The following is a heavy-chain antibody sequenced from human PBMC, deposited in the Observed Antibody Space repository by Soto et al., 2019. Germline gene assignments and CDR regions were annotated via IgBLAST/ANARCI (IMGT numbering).Heavy chain of an antibody. CDR1: GYTLSVLA. CDR3: ATMGFCGPGCYSFDY. CDR2: FDPEGSDT. Sequence: ASGKVSCKVSGYTLSVLAIHWVRQAPGKGFEWMGGFDPEGSDTIYAQKFQGRVTMTSDTSTETAYMELESLTSEDTAFYYCATMGFCGPGCYSFDYWGQVT. V-gene: IGHV1-24*01. J-gene: IGHJ4*02. D-gene: IGHD2-21*02.